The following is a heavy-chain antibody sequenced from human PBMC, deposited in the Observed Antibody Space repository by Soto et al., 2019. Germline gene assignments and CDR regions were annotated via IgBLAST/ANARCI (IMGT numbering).Heavy chain of an antibody. D-gene: IGHD2-2*01. J-gene: IGHJ6*03. Sequence: QVQLQQWGAGLLKPSETLSLTCAVYGGSFSGYYWSWVRQPPGKGLECIGEINHSGSTNYNPSLKSRVTISVDTSKNRYTLKLSSVTAADTAVYYCARGYCSSTSCYYRNYYYYMDVWGKGTPVTVSS. V-gene: IGHV4-34*01. CDR3: ARGYCSSTSCYYRNYYYYMDV. CDR2: INHSGST. CDR1: GGSFSGYY.